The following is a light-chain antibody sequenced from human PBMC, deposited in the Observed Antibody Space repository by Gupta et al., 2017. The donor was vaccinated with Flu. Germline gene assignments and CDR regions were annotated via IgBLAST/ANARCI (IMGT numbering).Light chain of an antibody. CDR1: ALPKKY. CDR3: LSADSGGSRV. V-gene: IGLV3-16*01. Sequence: SYELTQPPSVSVTLGQMARITCSGEALPKKYAHWHQQQTGQFPVLIIYKDNERPSGIPERISGSNSGTIVTMTISGVQAEDEADHYYLSADSGGSRVFGGWTKLTVL. CDR2: KDN. J-gene: IGLJ3*02.